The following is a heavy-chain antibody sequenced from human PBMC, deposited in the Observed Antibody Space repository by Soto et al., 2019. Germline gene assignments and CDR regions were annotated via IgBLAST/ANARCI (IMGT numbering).Heavy chain of an antibody. V-gene: IGHV4-61*08. D-gene: IGHD3-3*01. Sequence: PSETLSLTCTVSGGSISSGDYYWSWIRQPPGKGLEWIGYIYYSGSTNYNPSLKSRVTISVDTSKNQFSLKLSSVTAADTAVYYCASRVTIFGVVSLYYMDVWGKGTTVTVSS. CDR1: GGSISSGDYY. CDR2: IYYSGST. J-gene: IGHJ6*03. CDR3: ASRVTIFGVVSLYYMDV.